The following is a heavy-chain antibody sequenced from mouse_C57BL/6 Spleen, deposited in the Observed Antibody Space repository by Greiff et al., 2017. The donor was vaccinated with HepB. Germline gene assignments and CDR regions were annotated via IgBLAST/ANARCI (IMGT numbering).Heavy chain of an antibody. Sequence: VQLQQSGAELVRPGASVKLSCTASGFNIKDDYMHWVKQRPEQGLEWIGWIDPENGDTEYASKFQGKATITADTSSNTAYLQLSSLTSEDTAVYYCTDSSGYAWFAYWGQGTLVTVSA. CDR2: IDPENGDT. D-gene: IGHD3-2*02. CDR1: GFNIKDDY. CDR3: TDSSGYAWFAY. J-gene: IGHJ3*01. V-gene: IGHV14-4*01.